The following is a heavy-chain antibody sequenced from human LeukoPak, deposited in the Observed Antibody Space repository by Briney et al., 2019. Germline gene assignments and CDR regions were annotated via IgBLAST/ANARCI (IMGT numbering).Heavy chain of an antibody. CDR1: GFTFKTYS. J-gene: IGHJ4*02. CDR3: ARDVSLLWFGDPFDY. Sequence: GGSLRLSCAASGFTFKTYSMSWVRQAPGKGLEWISYISSSSSVIYYADSVKGRFTISRDNARNSLFLQMNSLRDEDTAVYYCARDVSLLWFGDPFDYWGQGTLVTVSS. V-gene: IGHV3-48*02. D-gene: IGHD3-10*01. CDR2: ISSSSSVI.